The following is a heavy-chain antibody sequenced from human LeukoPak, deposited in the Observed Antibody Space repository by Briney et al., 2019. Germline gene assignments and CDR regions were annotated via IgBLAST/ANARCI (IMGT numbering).Heavy chain of an antibody. CDR1: VDSLSSAGYP. CDR2: IYHSGST. D-gene: IGHD3-16*01. Sequence: SQTLSLTCGVSVDSLSSAGYPCSWIRQPGGEGLEWLGCIYHSGSTDYNSSLKSRVTLSVDRSKNQFSLKLPSVTAAETAVYVCARLGRYDYFIVYWGQGTLVTVSS. CDR3: ARLGRYDYFIVY. V-gene: IGHV4-30-2*01. J-gene: IGHJ4*02.